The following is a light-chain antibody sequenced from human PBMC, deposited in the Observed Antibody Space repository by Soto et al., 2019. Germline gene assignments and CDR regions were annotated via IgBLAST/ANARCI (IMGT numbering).Light chain of an antibody. V-gene: IGKV1-39*01. Sequence: DIQMTQSPSSLPASIGDRVTITCRASQTINNYLNWYQQGAGKAPKLLISRASSLQTGVPSRFSGSGSGTDFTLTISRLGPEEFATYYCRQTYSSPRTFGPGTKVDFK. CDR3: RQTYSSPRT. CDR2: RAS. J-gene: IGKJ3*01. CDR1: QTINNY.